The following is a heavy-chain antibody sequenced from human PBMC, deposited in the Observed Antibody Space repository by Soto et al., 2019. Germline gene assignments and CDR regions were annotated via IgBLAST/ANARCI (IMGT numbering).Heavy chain of an antibody. CDR1: GGSISSYY. V-gene: IGHV4-59*01. CDR3: ARVSEDYDFWSGYCHFDY. Sequence: PSETLSLTCTVSGGSISSYYWSWIRQPPGKGLEWIGYIYYSGSTNYNPSLKSRVTISVDTSKNQFSLKLSSVTAADTAVYYCARVSEDYDFWSGYCHFDYWGQGTLVTVSS. CDR2: IYYSGST. D-gene: IGHD3-3*01. J-gene: IGHJ4*02.